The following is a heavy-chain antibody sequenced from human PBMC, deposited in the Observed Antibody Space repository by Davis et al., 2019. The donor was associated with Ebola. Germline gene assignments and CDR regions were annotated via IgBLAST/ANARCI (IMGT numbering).Heavy chain of an antibody. CDR1: GFTVSSNY. D-gene: IGHD6-6*01. CDR3: AKRSGPGAFSSYSSSSPFDY. V-gene: IGHV3-53*01. CDR2: IYSGGST. Sequence: GESLKISCAASGFTVSSNYMSWVRQAPGKGLEWVSVIYSGGSTYYADSVKGRFTISRDNSKNTLYLQMNSLRAEDTAVYYCAKRSGPGAFSSYSSSSPFDYWGQGTLVTVSS. J-gene: IGHJ4*02.